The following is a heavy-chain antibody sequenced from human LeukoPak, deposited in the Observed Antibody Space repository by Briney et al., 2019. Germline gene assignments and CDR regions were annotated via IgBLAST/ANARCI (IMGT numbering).Heavy chain of an antibody. CDR1: GFAFSRYW. CDR2: IKQDGSDK. J-gene: IGHJ4*02. Sequence: SGGSLRLSCAASGFAFSRYWMTWVRQAPGKGLEWVANIKQDGSDKNYVDSVKGRFTISRDNAKNPLYLQMNSLRAEDTAVYYCAKPPGSSSSVDYWGQGTLVTVSS. D-gene: IGHD6-13*01. V-gene: IGHV3-7*01. CDR3: AKPPGSSSSVDY.